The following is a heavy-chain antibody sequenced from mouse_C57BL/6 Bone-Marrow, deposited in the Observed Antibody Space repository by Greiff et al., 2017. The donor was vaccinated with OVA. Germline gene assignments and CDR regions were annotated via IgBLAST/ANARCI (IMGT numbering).Heavy chain of an antibody. D-gene: IGHD1-1*01. CDR2: FYPGSGSI. V-gene: IGHV1-62-2*01. Sequence: QVQLQQSGAELVKPGASVKLSCKASGYTFTEYTIHWVKQRSGQGLEWIGWFYPGSGSIKYNEKFKDKATLTADKSSSTVYMELSSLTSEDSAVYFCARHEGSLVYYYGSSQAWFAYWGQGTLVTVAA. J-gene: IGHJ3*01. CDR3: ARHEGSLVYYYGSSQAWFAY. CDR1: GYTFTEYT.